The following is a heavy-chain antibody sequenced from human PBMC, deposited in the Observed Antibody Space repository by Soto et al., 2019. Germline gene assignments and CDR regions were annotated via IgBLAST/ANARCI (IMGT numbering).Heavy chain of an antibody. V-gene: IGHV1-8*01. D-gene: IGHD1-26*01. J-gene: IGHJ6*02. CDR3: ASGELRRYYYYYYGMDV. CDR1: GYTFTIYD. Sequence: GASVKVSCKASGYTFTIYDINWVRQATGQGLEWMGWMNPNSGNTGYAQKFQGRVTMTRNTSISTAYMELSSLRSEDTAVYYCASGELRRYYYYYYGMDVWGQGTTVTVSS. CDR2: MNPNSGNT.